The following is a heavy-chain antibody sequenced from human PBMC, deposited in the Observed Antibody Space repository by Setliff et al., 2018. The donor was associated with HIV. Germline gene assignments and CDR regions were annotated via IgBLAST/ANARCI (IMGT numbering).Heavy chain of an antibody. J-gene: IGHJ4*02. CDR3: ARGSLRFGALFPDY. CDR2: INGDGSSP. CDR1: GFKFDDYW. Sequence: ESLKISCTVSGFKFDDYWMHWIRRSPGKGPVWVSRINGDGSSPGYADSVKGRFTVSRDNLRNILYLQMNSLRGDDTAIYYCARGSLRFGALFPDYWGRGTLVTVSS. V-gene: IGHV3-74*01. D-gene: IGHD3-10*01.